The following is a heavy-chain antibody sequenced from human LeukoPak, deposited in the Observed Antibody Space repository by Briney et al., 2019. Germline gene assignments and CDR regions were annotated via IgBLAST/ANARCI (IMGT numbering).Heavy chain of an antibody. V-gene: IGHV1-8*01. CDR3: AVPIDILTGYYYYGMDV. Sequence: GASVKVSCKASGYTFTSYDINWVRQATGQGLEWMGWMNPNSGNTDYAQKFQGRVTMTRNTSISTAYMELSSLRSEDTAVYYCAVPIDILTGYYYYGMDVWGQGTTVTVSS. J-gene: IGHJ6*02. CDR2: MNPNSGNT. D-gene: IGHD3-9*01. CDR1: GYTFTSYD.